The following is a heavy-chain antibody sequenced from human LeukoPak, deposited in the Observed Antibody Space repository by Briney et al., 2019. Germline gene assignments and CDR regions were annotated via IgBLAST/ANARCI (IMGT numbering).Heavy chain of an antibody. D-gene: IGHD6-13*01. J-gene: IGHJ4*02. CDR2: ISGDGDIT. CDR1: GFTFHDDA. V-gene: IGHV3-43*02. CDR3: ATSSSWYFLEY. Sequence: PGGSLRLSCAASGFTFHDDAMQWVRQGPGKGLEWVSLISGDGDITYYADSAKGRFTISRDNSKNSLYLQMNSLRSEDTALYYCATSSSWYFLEYWGQGTLVTVSS.